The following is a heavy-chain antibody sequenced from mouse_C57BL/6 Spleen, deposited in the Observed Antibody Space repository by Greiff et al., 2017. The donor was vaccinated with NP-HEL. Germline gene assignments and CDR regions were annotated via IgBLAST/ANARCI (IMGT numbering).Heavy chain of an antibody. CDR1: GYTFTSYW. V-gene: IGHV1-61*01. CDR2: IYPSDSET. CDR3: ATGAYYFDY. J-gene: IGHJ2*01. D-gene: IGHD4-1*01. Sequence: QVQLQQSGAELVRPGSSVKLSCKASGYTFTSYWMDWVKQRPGQGLEWIGNIYPSDSETHYNQKFKDKSTLTVDKSSSTAYMQLSSLTSEDSAVYYCATGAYYFDYWGQGTTLTVSS.